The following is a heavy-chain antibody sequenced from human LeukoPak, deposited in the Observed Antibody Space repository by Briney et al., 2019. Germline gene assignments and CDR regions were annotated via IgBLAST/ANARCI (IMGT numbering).Heavy chain of an antibody. D-gene: IGHD6-19*01. CDR2: ISYDGSNK. Sequence: GRSLRLSCAASRFTFSSFAMHWVRQAPGKGLEWVAVISYDGSNKYYADSVKGRFTSSRDNSKNTLYLQMNSLRAEDTAVYYCAKSNGQWLANNWFDPWGQGTLVTVSS. CDR3: AKSNGQWLANNWFDP. V-gene: IGHV3-30*18. J-gene: IGHJ5*02. CDR1: RFTFSSFA.